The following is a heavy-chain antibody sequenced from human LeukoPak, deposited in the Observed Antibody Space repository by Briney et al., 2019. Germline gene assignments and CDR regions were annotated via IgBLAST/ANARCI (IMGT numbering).Heavy chain of an antibody. CDR2: IHPSSGAR. D-gene: IGHD6-25*01. CDR3: AVSVQAASIPAFDY. CDR1: GDTLTVHN. V-gene: IGHV1-2*02. J-gene: IGHJ4*02. Sequence: ASVKVSCRASGDTLTVHNIHWMRQAPGQGLEGMGWIHPSSGARQYAQKFQGRVTMTRDTAISTAYMELTSLRSDDTAIYYCAVSVQAASIPAFDYWGQGALLTVSS.